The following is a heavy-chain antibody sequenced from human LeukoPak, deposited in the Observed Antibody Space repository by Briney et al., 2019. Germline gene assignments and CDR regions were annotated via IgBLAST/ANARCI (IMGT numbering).Heavy chain of an antibody. V-gene: IGHV4-39*01. CDR3: VDYSNYYFDY. CDR1: GGSISSSSYY. J-gene: IGHJ4*02. Sequence: PSETLSLTCTVSGGSISSSSYYWGWIRQPPGKGLEWIGSIYYSGSTYYNPSLKSRVTISVDTSKNQFSLKLSSVTAADTAVYYCVDYSNYYFDYWGQGTLVTVSS. D-gene: IGHD4-11*01. CDR2: IYYSGST.